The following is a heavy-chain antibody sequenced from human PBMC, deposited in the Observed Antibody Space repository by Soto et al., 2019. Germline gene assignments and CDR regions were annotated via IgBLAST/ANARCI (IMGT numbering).Heavy chain of an antibody. CDR2: ISPPFRTS. CDR3: ARVLYYGSGGYSSYGMDV. D-gene: IGHD3-10*01. V-gene: IGHV1-69*01. Sequence: QVQLVQSGAEVKKPGSSVKVSCKTSGVSFNNNGIGWVRQAPGHGLQWMGGISPPFRTSNYARKCQGRISTTADASTGTVDMELSSLASEDTAQYYCARVLYYGSGGYSSYGMDVWGQGTTVTVSS. J-gene: IGHJ6*02. CDR1: GVSFNNNG.